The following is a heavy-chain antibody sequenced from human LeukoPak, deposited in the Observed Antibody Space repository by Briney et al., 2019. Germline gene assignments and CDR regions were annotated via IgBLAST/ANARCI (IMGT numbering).Heavy chain of an antibody. V-gene: IGHV3-72*01. CDR3: TRGYSGVSIYAFDV. J-gene: IGHJ3*01. D-gene: IGHD5-12*01. CDR1: GFMFSEQY. CDR2: ISNRANSYTK. Sequence: GGSLRLSCAASGFMFSEQYIDWVRQAPGKGLEWVGRISNRANSYTKEYATSVKGRVTISRDDTKDSLYLQMNDLKTEDTAVYHCTRGYSGVSIYAFDVWGQGTMVTVSS.